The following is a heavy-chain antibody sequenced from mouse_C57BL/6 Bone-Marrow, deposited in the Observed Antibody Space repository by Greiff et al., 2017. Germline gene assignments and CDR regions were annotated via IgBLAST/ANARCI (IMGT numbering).Heavy chain of an antibody. D-gene: IGHD1-1*01. V-gene: IGHV1-64*01. CDR1: GYTFTSYW. Sequence: QVQLQQPGAELVKPGASVKLSCKASGYTFTSYWMHWVKQRPGQGLEWIGMIHPNSGSTNYNEKFKSKATLTVDKSSSTAYMQLSSLTSEDSAVYYCARDPITTVVDYWSQGTTLTVSS. CDR3: ARDPITTVVDY. CDR2: IHPNSGST. J-gene: IGHJ2*01.